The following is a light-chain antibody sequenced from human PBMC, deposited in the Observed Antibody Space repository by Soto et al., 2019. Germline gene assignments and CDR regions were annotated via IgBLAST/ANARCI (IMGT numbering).Light chain of an antibody. CDR2: GAS. CDR1: QSVSIL. Sequence: EIVMTQSTETLSVSPGDRATLSCRASQSVSILLAWYQQKPGQAPRLLIYGASNRATGIPEKFSGSGSGTDFTLTISSLVPDDVSVYYCQQRSNFGQGTRLEI. CDR3: QQRSN. J-gene: IGKJ5*01. V-gene: IGKV3-11*01.